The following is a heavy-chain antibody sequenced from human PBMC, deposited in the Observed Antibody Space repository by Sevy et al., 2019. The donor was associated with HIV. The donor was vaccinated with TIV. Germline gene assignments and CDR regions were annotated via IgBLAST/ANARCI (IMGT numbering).Heavy chain of an antibody. V-gene: IGHV4-34*01. CDR1: GGSFSGYY. Sequence: PSETLSLTCAVYGGSFSGYYWSWIRQPPGKGLEWIGEINHSGSTNYNPSLKSRVAISVDTSKNQFSLKLSSVTAADTAVYYCARGLLPENSMDVWGKGTSVTVSS. D-gene: IGHD2-2*01. CDR3: ARGLLPENSMDV. J-gene: IGHJ6*03. CDR2: INHSGST.